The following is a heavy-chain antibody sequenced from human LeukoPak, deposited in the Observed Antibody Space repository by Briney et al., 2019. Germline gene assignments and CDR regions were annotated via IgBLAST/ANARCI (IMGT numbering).Heavy chain of an antibody. D-gene: IGHD3-22*01. Sequence: SETLSLTCTVSGGSISSGGYYWSWIRQHPEKGLEWIGYIYYSGSTYYNPSLKSRVTISVDTSKNQFSLKLSSVTAADTAVYYCARVRYYYDSSGLDIWGQGTMVTVSS. CDR1: GGSISSGGYY. J-gene: IGHJ3*02. V-gene: IGHV4-31*03. CDR3: ARVRYYYDSSGLDI. CDR2: IYYSGST.